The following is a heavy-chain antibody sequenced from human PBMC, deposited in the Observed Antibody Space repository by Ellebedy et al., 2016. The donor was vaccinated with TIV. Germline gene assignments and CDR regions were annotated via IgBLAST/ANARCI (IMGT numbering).Heavy chain of an antibody. CDR1: GFTFSNYW. Sequence: GGSLRLSCVTSGFTFSNYWMTWVRQAPGKGLEWVANIKQDGSEKYYVDSVMGRFSISRDNTKNSLYLQMNSLTDEDTAVYYCARDQWLGRAYYFDYWGQGTLLTVSS. CDR2: IKQDGSEK. V-gene: IGHV3-7*01. D-gene: IGHD6-19*01. J-gene: IGHJ4*02. CDR3: ARDQWLGRAYYFDY.